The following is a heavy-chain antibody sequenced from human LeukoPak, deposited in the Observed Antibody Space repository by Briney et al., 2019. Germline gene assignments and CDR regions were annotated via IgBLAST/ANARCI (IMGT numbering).Heavy chain of an antibody. CDR2: ISIISRYI. Sequence: GGSLRLSSAASLVTFSSDIMNCGRQTPGKGRWWGSSISIISRYIYYADSVKRRFTISTDNTKNSLYLQMNSPRDEDAVVYYCAELGSTMIGGVWGKGTTVTISS. CDR1: LVTFSSDI. V-gene: IGHV3-21*01. J-gene: IGHJ6*04. CDR3: AELGSTMIGGV. D-gene: IGHD3-10*02.